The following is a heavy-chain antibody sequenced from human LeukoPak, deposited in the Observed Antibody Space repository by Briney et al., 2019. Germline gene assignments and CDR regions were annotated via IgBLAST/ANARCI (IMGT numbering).Heavy chain of an antibody. J-gene: IGHJ4*02. V-gene: IGHV3-23*01. CDR2: ISGSGGST. D-gene: IGHD6-13*01. Sequence: PGGSLRLSCAASGFTFSSYAMSWVRQAPGKGLEWVSAISGSGGSTYYADSVKGRFTISRDNSKNTLYLQMNSLRAEDTAVYYCAKDSSSWYRGHYFDYRGQGTLVTVSS. CDR3: AKDSSSWYRGHYFDY. CDR1: GFTFSSYA.